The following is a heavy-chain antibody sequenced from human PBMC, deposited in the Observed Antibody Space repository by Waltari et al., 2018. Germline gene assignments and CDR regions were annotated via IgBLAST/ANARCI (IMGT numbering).Heavy chain of an antibody. J-gene: IGHJ5*01. V-gene: IGHV4-34*01. D-gene: IGHD5-18*01. CDR1: GGSFSGYY. CDR2: INHSGST. Sequence: QVQLQQWGAGLLKPSETLSLTCAVYGGSFSGYYWSWIRQPPGKGLEWIGEINHSGSTNYNPSLKSRVTISVDTSKNQFSLKLSSVTAADTAVYYCARGHRYSYTPPHGFDPWGQGTLVTVSS. CDR3: ARGHRYSYTPPHGFDP.